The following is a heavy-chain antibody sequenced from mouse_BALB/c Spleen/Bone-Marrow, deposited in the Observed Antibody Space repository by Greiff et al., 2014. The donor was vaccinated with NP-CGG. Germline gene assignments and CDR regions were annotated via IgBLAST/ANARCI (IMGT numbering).Heavy chain of an antibody. D-gene: IGHD2-1*01. V-gene: IGHV1-14*01. CDR2: INPYNDGT. Sequence: VQLQQPGPELVKPGASVKMSCKASVYTFTNYVIHWVKQKPGQGLEWIGYINPYNDGTKYNEKFRGKATLTSDKSSSTAYMELSSLTSEDSAVYYCARGGGNFFPPMDYWGQGTSVAVSS. J-gene: IGHJ4*01. CDR3: ARGGGNFFPPMDY. CDR1: VYTFTNYV.